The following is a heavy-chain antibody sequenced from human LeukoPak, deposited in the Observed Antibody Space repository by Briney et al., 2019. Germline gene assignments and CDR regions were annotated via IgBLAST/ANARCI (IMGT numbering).Heavy chain of an antibody. CDR1: GGSISSYY. CDR2: IYYSGST. Sequence: SETLSLTCTVSGGSISSYYWGWIRQPPGKGLEWIGSIYYSGSTYYNPSLKSRVTISVDTSKNQFSLKLSSVTAADTAVYYCARHAGTNGDAFDIWGQGTMVTVSS. J-gene: IGHJ3*02. V-gene: IGHV4-39*01. CDR3: ARHAGTNGDAFDI. D-gene: IGHD1-7*01.